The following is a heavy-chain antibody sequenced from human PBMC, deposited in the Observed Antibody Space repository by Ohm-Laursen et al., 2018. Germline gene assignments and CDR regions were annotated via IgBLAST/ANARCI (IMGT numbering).Heavy chain of an antibody. D-gene: IGHD2-15*01. V-gene: IGHV4-38-2*01. CDR1: GYSISSGYY. CDR3: ASLYCSGGSCYDPFDP. Sequence: SDTLSLTCAVSGYSISSGYYWGWIRQPPGKGLEWIGSIYHSGSTYYNPSLKSRVTISVDTSKNQFSLKLSSVTAADTAVYYCASLYCSGGSCYDPFDPWGQGTLVTVSS. J-gene: IGHJ5*02. CDR2: IYHSGST.